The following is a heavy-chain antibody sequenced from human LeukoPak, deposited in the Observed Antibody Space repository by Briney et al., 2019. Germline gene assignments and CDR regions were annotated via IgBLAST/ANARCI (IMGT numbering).Heavy chain of an antibody. CDR2: IYRSAST. CDR3: ARHDDILTGYYFHH. D-gene: IGHD3-9*01. Sequence: PSETLSLTCTVSGDSISSGSYYWSWIRQPAGKGLEWIGRIYRSASTNYNPSLKSRVTISADTSKNQFSLKLSSVTAADTAVYYCARHDDILTGYYFHHWGQGTLVTVSS. CDR1: GDSISSGSYY. J-gene: IGHJ1*01. V-gene: IGHV4-61*02.